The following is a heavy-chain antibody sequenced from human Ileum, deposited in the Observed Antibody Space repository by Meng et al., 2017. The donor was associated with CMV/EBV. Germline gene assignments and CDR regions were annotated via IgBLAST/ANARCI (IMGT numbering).Heavy chain of an antibody. CDR1: GFILNNAW. Sequence: LSCAASGFILNNAWMNWVRQATGKGLQWVGRIKSKTSGGTADRAAPVKGRFTISRDDSKNILYLQMNSLKAEDTAIYYCMTDYGDDGYWGQGTLVTVSS. CDR3: MTDYGDDGY. J-gene: IGHJ4*02. V-gene: IGHV3-15*07. D-gene: IGHD4-17*01. CDR2: IKSKTSGGTA.